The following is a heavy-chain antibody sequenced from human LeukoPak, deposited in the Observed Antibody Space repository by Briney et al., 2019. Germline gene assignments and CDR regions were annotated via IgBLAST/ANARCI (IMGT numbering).Heavy chain of an antibody. Sequence: ASVKVSCKASGYTFTGYYMHWVRQAPGRGPEWVGWINPNSGGINYAQKFQGRVTMTRDTSISTAYMELSRLRSDDTAVYYCARADGDYGGNYGCWGQGTLVTVSS. V-gene: IGHV1-2*02. J-gene: IGHJ4*02. CDR1: GYTFTGYY. CDR3: ARADGDYGGNYGC. D-gene: IGHD4-23*01. CDR2: INPNSGGI.